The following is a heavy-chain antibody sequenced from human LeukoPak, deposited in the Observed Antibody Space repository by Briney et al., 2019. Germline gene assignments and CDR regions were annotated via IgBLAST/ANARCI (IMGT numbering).Heavy chain of an antibody. D-gene: IGHD3-22*01. Sequence: GGSLKLSCAASGFTFSGSAIHWVRQASGKGLEWVGRIRSKANTYATAYAASVKGRFTISRDDSKNTAYLQMNSLKTEDTAVYYCIRRSSDDSSGYYYYWGQGTLVTVSS. CDR3: IRRSSDDSSGYYYY. CDR1: GFTFSGSA. J-gene: IGHJ4*02. CDR2: IRSKANTYAT. V-gene: IGHV3-73*01.